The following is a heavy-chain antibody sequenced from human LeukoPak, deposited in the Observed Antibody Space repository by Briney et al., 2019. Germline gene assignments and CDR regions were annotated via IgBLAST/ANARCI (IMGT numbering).Heavy chain of an antibody. CDR3: AKAVGAGNYSL. J-gene: IGHJ4*02. CDR1: GFTFISYA. V-gene: IGHV3-23*01. CDR2: ISGSGGRT. D-gene: IGHD1-26*01. Sequence: GGSLRLSCAATGFTFISYAMSWVRQAPGKGLEWVSSISGSGGRTHNADSVKRLFTISRDNSKNTLYLQMSSVRAEDTAVYYCAKAVGAGNYSLWGQGTLVTVSS.